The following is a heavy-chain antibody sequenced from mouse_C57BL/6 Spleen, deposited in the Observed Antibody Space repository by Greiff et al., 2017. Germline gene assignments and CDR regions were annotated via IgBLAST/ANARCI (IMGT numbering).Heavy chain of an antibody. CDR3: ARTPSNWEFAY. CDR2: INPSSGYT. Sequence: QVHVKQSGAELARPGASVKMSCKASGYTFTSYTMHWVKQRPGQGLEWIGYINPSSGYTKYNQKFKDKATLTADKSSSTAYMQLSSLTSEDSAVYYCARTPSNWEFAYWGQGTLVTVSA. D-gene: IGHD4-1*01. V-gene: IGHV1-4*01. CDR1: GYTFTSYT. J-gene: IGHJ3*01.